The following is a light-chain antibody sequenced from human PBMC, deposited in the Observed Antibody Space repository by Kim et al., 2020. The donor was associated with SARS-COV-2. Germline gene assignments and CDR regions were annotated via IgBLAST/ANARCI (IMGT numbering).Light chain of an antibody. V-gene: IGKV1-5*03. CDR1: QNINDW. J-gene: IGKJ1*01. CDR3: QQYHTYFPWG. Sequence: DIQMTQSPSTLSASVGDRVTITCRASQNINDWLAWYQHTPGKAPKLLIYKASILETGVPSRFSGSGSGTEFTLTINSLQPDDFATYYCQQYHTYFPWGFGQGTKVDIK. CDR2: KAS.